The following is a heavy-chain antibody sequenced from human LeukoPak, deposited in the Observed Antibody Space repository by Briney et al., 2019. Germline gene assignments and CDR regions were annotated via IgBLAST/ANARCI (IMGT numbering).Heavy chain of an antibody. CDR1: CGALSSSSHH. CDR3: ARHQWLGPFDY. Sequence: KPSETLSPNRTGFCGALSSSSHHLGWIRPPPGGGLEWIGSIYFSGSTYYSPSLKSRVTISVDPSTNQFSLKLSSVTAADTAVYYCARHQWLGPFDYWGQGTLVTVSS. V-gene: IGHV4-39*01. CDR2: IYFSGST. J-gene: IGHJ4*02. D-gene: IGHD6-19*01.